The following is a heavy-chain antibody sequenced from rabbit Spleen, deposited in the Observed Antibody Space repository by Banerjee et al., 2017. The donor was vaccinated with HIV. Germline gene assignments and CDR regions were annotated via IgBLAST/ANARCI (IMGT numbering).Heavy chain of an antibody. Sequence: EESGGDLVKPEGSLTLTCTASGFSFSSSYWICWVRQAPGKGLEWIACIYAGSTDWTYYATWAKGRFAISKTSSTTVTLQMTSLTAADTATYFCARDLVAVIGWNFNLWGQGTLVTVS. J-gene: IGHJ4*01. D-gene: IGHD1-1*01. V-gene: IGHV1S45*01. CDR3: ARDLVAVIGWNFNL. CDR2: IYAGSTDWT. CDR1: GFSFSSSYW.